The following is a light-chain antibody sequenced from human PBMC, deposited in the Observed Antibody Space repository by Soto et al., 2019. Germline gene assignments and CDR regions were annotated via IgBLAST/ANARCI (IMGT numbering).Light chain of an antibody. J-gene: IGLJ1*01. CDR3: SSYTSSSFDYV. CDR1: SSDVGGYNY. Sequence: QSALTQPASVSGSPGQSITISCTGTSSDVGGYNYVSWYQQHPGKAPKLMIYEVSNRPSGVSNRFSGSKSGNTASLTISGLQAEAEADFYCSSYTSSSFDYVFGTGPKLTVL. V-gene: IGLV2-14*01. CDR2: EVS.